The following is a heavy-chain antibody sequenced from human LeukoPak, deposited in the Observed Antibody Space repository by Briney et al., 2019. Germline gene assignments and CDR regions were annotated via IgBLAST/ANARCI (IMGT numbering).Heavy chain of an antibody. CDR2: VKQDGSDK. Sequence: GGSLRLSCAASGFTFTSYWMTWVRQAPGKGLEWVANVKQDGSDKYYVDSVKGRFTISRDNANNSVCLQIDSLRAEDTAVYYCARLVFAYGRSFDSWGQGTVVTVSS. CDR3: ARLVFAYGRSFDS. D-gene: IGHD3-10*01. CDR1: GFTFTSYW. V-gene: IGHV3-7*04. J-gene: IGHJ4*02.